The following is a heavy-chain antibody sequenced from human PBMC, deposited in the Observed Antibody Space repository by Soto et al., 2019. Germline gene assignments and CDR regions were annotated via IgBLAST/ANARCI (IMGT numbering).Heavy chain of an antibody. J-gene: IGHJ5*02. CDR1: AGSISRSNYY. V-gene: IGHV4-39*01. Sequence: QLQLQESGPGLVKPSETLSLTCTVSAGSISRSNYYWGWIRQPPGKVLEWIGSMYSSGNTYYNQSLKSRGNISVNTSKNQFSLKLTSVTAADTAVYYCARQPYDSSGYYYGAWGQGTLVTVSS. D-gene: IGHD3-22*01. CDR3: ARQPYDSSGYYYGA. CDR2: MYSSGNT.